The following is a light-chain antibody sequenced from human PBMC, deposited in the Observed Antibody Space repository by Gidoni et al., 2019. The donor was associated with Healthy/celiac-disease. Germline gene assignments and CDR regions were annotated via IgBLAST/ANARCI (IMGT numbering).Light chain of an antibody. CDR3: PYV. CDR1: SSDVGSYNL. Sequence: QSALTQPVSVSGSPGQPITISCTGTSSDVGSYNLVPWYQQHPGKAPKLMIYEVSKRPSGVSNRFSGSKSGNPASVKISGLQAEEEEGSSTPYVFGTGTKVTVL. J-gene: IGLJ1*01. CDR2: EVS. V-gene: IGLV2-23*02.